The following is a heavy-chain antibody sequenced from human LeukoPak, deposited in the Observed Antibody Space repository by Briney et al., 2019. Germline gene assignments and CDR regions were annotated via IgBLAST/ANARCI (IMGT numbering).Heavy chain of an antibody. CDR2: IYYTGAT. D-gene: IGHD3-22*01. J-gene: IGHJ4*02. V-gene: IGHV4-59*01. CDR3: ARLQGYSTAVFDY. CDR1: GGSISGDY. Sequence: PSETLSLTCTVSGGSISGDYWSWIRQSPGKGLEWVGYIYYTGATNYNPSLKSRVTVSVDTSKNQFSLKLSSVIAADTAVYYCARLQGYSTAVFDYWGQGTLVTVSS.